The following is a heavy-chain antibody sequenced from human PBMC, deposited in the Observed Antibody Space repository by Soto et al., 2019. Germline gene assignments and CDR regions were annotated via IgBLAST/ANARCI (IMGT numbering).Heavy chain of an antibody. J-gene: IGHJ4*02. CDR2: ISSTTNYI. CDR1: GFTFTGYS. CDR3: ERESEDLTSNFDY. V-gene: IGHV3-21*06. Sequence: GGSLRLSCAASGFTFTGYSMNWVRQAPGKGLEWVSSISSTTNYIYYGDSMKGRFTISRDNAKNSLYLETNSLRAEDTAVYYCERESEDLTSNFDYWGQGTLVTVSS.